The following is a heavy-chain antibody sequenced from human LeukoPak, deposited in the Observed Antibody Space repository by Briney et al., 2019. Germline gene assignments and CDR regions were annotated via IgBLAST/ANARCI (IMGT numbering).Heavy chain of an antibody. CDR2: IYYSGST. J-gene: IGHJ3*02. CDR1: GGSMSSYY. D-gene: IGHD1-26*01. V-gene: IGHV4-59*01. CDR3: ARGGPNSMRYSADGFDI. Sequence: PAETLSLTCTVSGGSMSSYYWSWIRQHPGKGLEWIGYIYYSGSTNYNPSLKSQVTISVDTSRNQFSLKLSSVTAADTAVYYCARGGPNSMRYSADGFDIWGQGTMVTVSS.